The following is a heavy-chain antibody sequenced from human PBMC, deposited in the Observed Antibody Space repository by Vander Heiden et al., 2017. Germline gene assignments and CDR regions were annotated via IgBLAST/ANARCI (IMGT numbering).Heavy chain of an antibody. CDR1: GFTFDDYA. J-gene: IGHJ4*02. CDR2: ISWNSGSI. Sequence: EVQLVESGGGLVQHGRSLRLACAACGFTFDDYARHWVRQAPGKGRAWVSGISWNSGSIGYADSVKGRFTISRDNAKNSLYLQMNSLRAEDTALYYCAKMGSIAARPTGFFDYWGQGTLVTVSS. CDR3: AKMGSIAARPTGFFDY. D-gene: IGHD6-6*01. V-gene: IGHV3-9*01.